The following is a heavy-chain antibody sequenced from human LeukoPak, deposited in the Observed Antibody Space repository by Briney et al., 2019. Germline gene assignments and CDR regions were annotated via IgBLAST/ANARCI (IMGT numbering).Heavy chain of an antibody. CDR2: IYHSGST. Sequence: SETLSLTCAVPGGSISSGGYSWSWIRQPPGKGLEWIGYIYHSGSTYYNPSLKSRVTISVDRSKNQFSLKLSSVTAADTAVYYCARTPVDTAMDNYFDYWGQGTLVTVSS. D-gene: IGHD5-18*01. J-gene: IGHJ4*02. CDR3: ARTPVDTAMDNYFDY. V-gene: IGHV4-30-2*01. CDR1: GGSISSGGYS.